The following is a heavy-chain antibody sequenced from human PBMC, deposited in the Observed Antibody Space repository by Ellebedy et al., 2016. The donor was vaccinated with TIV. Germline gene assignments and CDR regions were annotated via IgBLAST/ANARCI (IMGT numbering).Heavy chain of an antibody. J-gene: IGHJ6*02. Sequence: PGGSLRLSCAASGFTFSDYYMSWIRQAPGKGLEWVSAISGSGGSTYYADSVKGRFTISRDNSKNTLYLQMNSLRAEDTAVYYCASLKGPDYYYYYGMDVWGQGTTVTVSS. CDR2: ISGSGGST. CDR3: ASLKGPDYYYYYGMDV. CDR1: GFTFSDYY. V-gene: IGHV3-23*01.